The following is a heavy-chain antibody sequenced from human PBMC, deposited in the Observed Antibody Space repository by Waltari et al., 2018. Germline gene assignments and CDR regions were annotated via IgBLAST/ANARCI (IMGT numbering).Heavy chain of an antibody. V-gene: IGHV4-39*07. CDR1: GGSISSSSYY. D-gene: IGHD6-13*01. J-gene: IGHJ5*02. Sequence: QLQLQESGPGLVKPSETLSLTCTVSGGSISSSSYYWGWIRQPPGKGLEWIGSIYYSWSHYHNPSLNSLVNKSVDTSKNQFSLKLSAWTAADTAVYYRARETAAGTNWFDPRGQGTLVTVSS. CDR3: ARETAAGTNWFDP. CDR2: IYYSWSH.